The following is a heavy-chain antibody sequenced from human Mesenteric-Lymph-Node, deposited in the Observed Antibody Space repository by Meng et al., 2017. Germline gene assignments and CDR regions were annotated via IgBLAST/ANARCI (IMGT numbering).Heavy chain of an antibody. CDR1: GFTFSSYT. Sequence: EVQLVESVGGLVKPGGSLRLSCADSGFTFSSYTMNWVRRAPGKGLEWVSSISSSNYIYSADSVKGRFTISRDNAKNSLYLQMNSLRAEDTALYYCAKGLRGTYDYWGQGTLVTVSS. V-gene: IGHV3-21*04. J-gene: IGHJ4*02. CDR3: AKGLRGTYDY. D-gene: IGHD1-26*01. CDR2: ISSSNYI.